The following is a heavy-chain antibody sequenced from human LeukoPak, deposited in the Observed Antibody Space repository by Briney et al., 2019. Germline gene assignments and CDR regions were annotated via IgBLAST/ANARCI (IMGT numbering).Heavy chain of an antibody. CDR1: GFTFDNYA. CDR2: ISNDGTNK. J-gene: IGHJ3*02. D-gene: IGHD1-26*01. V-gene: IGHV3-30-3*01. Sequence: GTSLRCSGAASGFTFDNYAMHWVRQAPGKGLEGVALISNDGTNKYYADSVKGRFTMSRDNSKSTVYLQVNSLRAEDTAVYYCAVGLTIWGQGTMVTVSS. CDR3: AVGLTI.